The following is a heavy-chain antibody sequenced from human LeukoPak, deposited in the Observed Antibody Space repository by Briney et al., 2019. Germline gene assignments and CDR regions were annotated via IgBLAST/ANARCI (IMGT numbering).Heavy chain of an antibody. D-gene: IGHD1-26*01. CDR1: GFTFSSYW. CDR3: ARRSVVGATGYYGMDV. J-gene: IGHJ6*02. Sequence: GGSLRLSCAVSGFTFSSYWMSWVRQAPGKGLEWVANIKQDGVEKYYVDSVKGRFTISRDNAKNSLYLQMNSLRAEDTAVYYCARRSVVGATGYYGMDVWGQGTTVTVSS. V-gene: IGHV3-7*03. CDR2: IKQDGVEK.